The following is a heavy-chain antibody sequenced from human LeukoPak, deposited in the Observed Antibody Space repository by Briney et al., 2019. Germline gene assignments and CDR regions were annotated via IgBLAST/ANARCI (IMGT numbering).Heavy chain of an antibody. J-gene: IGHJ6*02. Sequence: PGGSLRLSCAASGFTFSSYGMHWVRQAPGKGLEWVAVISYDGSNKYYADSVKGRFTISRDNAKNSLYLQMNSLRAEDTAVYYCARVSAYYYDSSGNYGMDVWGQGTTVTVSS. CDR3: ARVSAYYYDSSGNYGMDV. CDR1: GFTFSSYG. D-gene: IGHD3-22*01. CDR2: ISYDGSNK. V-gene: IGHV3-30*03.